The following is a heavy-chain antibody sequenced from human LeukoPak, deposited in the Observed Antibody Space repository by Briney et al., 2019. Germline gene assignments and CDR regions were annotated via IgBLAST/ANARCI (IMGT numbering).Heavy chain of an antibody. V-gene: IGHV3-23*01. CDR3: ARAFSYGLGY. CDR2: ISGSGSDT. D-gene: IGHD5-18*01. Sequence: AGGSQTLSRAASGFTFVSYAMNWVRQVPGKGLEWVSAISGSGSDTYYADSVKGRFTISRDNSKSTLFLQMNSLRAEDTAVYYCARAFSYGLGYWGQGSLVTVSP. J-gene: IGHJ4*02. CDR1: GFTFVSYA.